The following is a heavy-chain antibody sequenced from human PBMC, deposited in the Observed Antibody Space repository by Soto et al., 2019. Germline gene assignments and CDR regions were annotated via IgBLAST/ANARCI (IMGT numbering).Heavy chain of an antibody. CDR2: VRSKANNYAT. V-gene: IGHV3-73*01. Sequence: SLRLSCAASGFTFSGSAMHWVRQASGKGLEWVGRVRSKANNYATAYGASVNGRFTISRDDSKSTAYLQMNSLKTEDTAVYYCTRHSVPTALEDWGQGTLVTVSS. CDR3: TRHSVPTALED. D-gene: IGHD5-18*01. J-gene: IGHJ4*02. CDR1: GFTFSGSA.